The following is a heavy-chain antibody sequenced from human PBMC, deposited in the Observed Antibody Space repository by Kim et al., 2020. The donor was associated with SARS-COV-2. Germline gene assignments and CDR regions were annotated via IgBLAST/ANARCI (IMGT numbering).Heavy chain of an antibody. Sequence: GGSLRLSCAASGFTFSSYGMHWVRQAPGKGLEWVAVIWYDGSNKYYADSVKGRFTISRDNSKNTLYLQMNSLRAEDTAVYYCARDSSISLGYYGMDVWGQGTTVTVSS. CDR2: IWYDGSNK. CDR3: ARDSSISLGYYGMDV. D-gene: IGHD3-9*01. V-gene: IGHV3-33*01. J-gene: IGHJ6*02. CDR1: GFTFSSYG.